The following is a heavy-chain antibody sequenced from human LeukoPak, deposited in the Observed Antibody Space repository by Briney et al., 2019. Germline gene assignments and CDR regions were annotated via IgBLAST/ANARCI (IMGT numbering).Heavy chain of an antibody. CDR2: ISSSSSYI. V-gene: IGHV3-21*01. CDR1: GFTFSDYT. J-gene: IGHJ3*02. CDR3: ARDFRVTIFGVAPSDSFDI. D-gene: IGHD3-3*01. Sequence: GGSLRLSCAASGFTFSDYTMNWVRQAPGKGLEWVSSISSSSSYIYYADSLRGRFTISRDNAKNSLYLQMNNLRAEDTAVYYCARDFRVTIFGVAPSDSFDIWGQGTMVTVSS.